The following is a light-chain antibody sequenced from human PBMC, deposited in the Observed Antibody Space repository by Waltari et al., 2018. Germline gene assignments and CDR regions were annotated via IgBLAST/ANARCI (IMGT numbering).Light chain of an antibody. CDR1: QSDSRSR. CDR2: GAS. V-gene: IGKV3-20*01. J-gene: IGKJ2*01. Sequence: EVVLTQSPGTLALSPGERATLSCRASQSDSRSRIAWYLHKPGQAPRLLIYGASGRATGIPDRFSGSGSGTDFTLTISRVEPEDFAVYYCQQFGSSVMYTFGQGTKLEIE. CDR3: QQFGSSVMYT.